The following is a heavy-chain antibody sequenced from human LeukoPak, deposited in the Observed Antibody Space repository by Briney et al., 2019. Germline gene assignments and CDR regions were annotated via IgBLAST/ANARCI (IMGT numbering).Heavy chain of an antibody. Sequence: PGGSLRLSCAASGFTFSSYAMHWVRQAPGKGLEWVAVISYDGSNKYYADSVKGRFTISRDNSKNTLYLQMNSLRAEDTAVYYCASLRSWFGELFMAAFGGMDVWGQGTTVTVSS. J-gene: IGHJ6*02. CDR2: ISYDGSNK. D-gene: IGHD3-10*01. CDR1: GFTFSSYA. CDR3: ASLRSWFGELFMAAFGGMDV. V-gene: IGHV3-30-3*01.